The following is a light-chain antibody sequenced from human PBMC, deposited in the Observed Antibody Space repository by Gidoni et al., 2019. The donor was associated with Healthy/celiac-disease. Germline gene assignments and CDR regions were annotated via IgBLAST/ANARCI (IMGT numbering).Light chain of an antibody. J-gene: IGLJ1*01. V-gene: IGLV3-19*01. Sequence: SSELTQDPAVSVALGQTVRITCQVDSLRSYYASWYQQKPGQAPVLVIYGKNNRTSGIPDRFSGSSSGNTASLTITGAQAEDEADYYCNSRDSSGNHYVFGTGTKVTVL. CDR1: SLRSYY. CDR2: GKN. CDR3: NSRDSSGNHYV.